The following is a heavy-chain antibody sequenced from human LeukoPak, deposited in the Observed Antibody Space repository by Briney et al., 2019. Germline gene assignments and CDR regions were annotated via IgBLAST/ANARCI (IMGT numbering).Heavy chain of an antibody. CDR2: ITSSGSTM. CDR3: ASTKRMDV. CDR1: GFTFSSYE. J-gene: IGHJ6*02. V-gene: IGHV3-48*03. Sequence: GGSLRLSCAAFGFTFSSYEMNWVRQAPGKGLEWISYITSSGSTMYYADSVKGRFTISRDNAKNSLYLQMNSLRAEDTAVYCCASTKRMDVWGQGTTVTVSS.